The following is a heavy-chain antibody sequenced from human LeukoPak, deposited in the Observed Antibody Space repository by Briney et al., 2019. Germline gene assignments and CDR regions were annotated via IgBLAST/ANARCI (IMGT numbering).Heavy chain of an antibody. CDR2: IYYSGST. Sequence: PSETLSLTCTVSGGSISSYYWSWIRQPLGKGLEWIGYIYYSGSTNYNPSLKSRVTISVDTSKNQFSLKLSSVTAADTAVYYCARAGYYYYGMDVWGQGTTVTVSS. CDR1: GGSISSYY. CDR3: ARAGYYYYGMDV. J-gene: IGHJ6*02. V-gene: IGHV4-59*01.